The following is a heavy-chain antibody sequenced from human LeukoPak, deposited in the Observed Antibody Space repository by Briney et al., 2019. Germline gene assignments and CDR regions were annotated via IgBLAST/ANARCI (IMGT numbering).Heavy chain of an antibody. CDR3: KSGGAAPGNFDY. CDR2: IKYDGSEQ. D-gene: IGHD6-13*01. V-gene: IGHV3-7*01. CDR1: GFTFSSYW. Sequence: GGSLRLSCAASGFTFSSYWMSWMRQAPGKGLQWVANIKYDGSEQHYVDSVKGRFTISRDNAKNSLYLQMNSLGVEDTAVYYCKSGGAAPGNFDYWGQGALVTVSS. J-gene: IGHJ4*02.